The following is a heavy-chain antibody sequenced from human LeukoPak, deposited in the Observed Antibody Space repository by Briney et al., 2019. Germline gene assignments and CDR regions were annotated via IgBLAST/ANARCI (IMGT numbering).Heavy chain of an antibody. D-gene: IGHD6-19*01. CDR1: GYTFTGYY. CDR2: INPNSGGT. J-gene: IGHJ5*02. V-gene: IGHV1-2*06. CDR3: ARDTVAGLNWFDP. Sequence: ASVKVSCKASGYTFTGYYMHWVRQAPGQGLEWMGRINPNSGGTNYAQKFQGRVTMTRDTSISTAYMELSRLRSDDTAVYYCARDTVAGLNWFDPWGQGTLVTVSS.